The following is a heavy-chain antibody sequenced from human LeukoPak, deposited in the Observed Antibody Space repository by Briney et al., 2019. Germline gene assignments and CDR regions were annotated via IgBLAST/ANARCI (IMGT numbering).Heavy chain of an antibody. CDR2: ISSSGNSI. J-gene: IGHJ4*02. CDR1: GFTFSSFE. D-gene: IGHD1-26*01. Sequence: GRSLRLSCAASGFTFSSFEMNWVRQAPGKGLEWVSYISSSGNSIYYADSVKGRFTISRDNAKSSLYLQMNGLRAEDTAVYYCASWRSGSHSTDWDYWGQGTLVTVSS. CDR3: ASWRSGSHSTDWDY. V-gene: IGHV3-48*03.